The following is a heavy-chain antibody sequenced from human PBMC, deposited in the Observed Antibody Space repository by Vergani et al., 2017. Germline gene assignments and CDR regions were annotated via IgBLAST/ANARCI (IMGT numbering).Heavy chain of an antibody. V-gene: IGHV3-48*01. D-gene: IGHD3-10*01. J-gene: IGHJ4*02. CDR2: ISSSSSII. CDR1: GFTFSSYS. CDR3: ARSRGGWFGEFPN. Sequence: EVQLVESGGGLVQPGGSLRLSCAASGFTFSSYSMNWVRQAPGKGLEWVSYISSSSSIIYYADSVKGRFTISRDNAKKSLYLQMNSLRAEDTAVYYCARSRGGWFGEFPNWGQGTLVTVSS.